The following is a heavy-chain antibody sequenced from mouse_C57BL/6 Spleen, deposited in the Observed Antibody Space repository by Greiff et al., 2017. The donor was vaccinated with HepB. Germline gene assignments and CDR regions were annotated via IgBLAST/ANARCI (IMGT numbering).Heavy chain of an antibody. Sequence: EVQLVESGGGLVQPKGSLKLSCAASGFSFNTYAMNWVRQAPGKGLEWVARIRSKSNNYATYYADSVKDRFTISRDDSESMLYLQMNNLKTEDTAMYYCVREVSNWDYFDYWGQGTTLTVSS. V-gene: IGHV10-1*01. CDR3: VREVSNWDYFDY. D-gene: IGHD4-1*02. CDR2: IRSKSNNYAT. CDR1: GFSFNTYA. J-gene: IGHJ2*01.